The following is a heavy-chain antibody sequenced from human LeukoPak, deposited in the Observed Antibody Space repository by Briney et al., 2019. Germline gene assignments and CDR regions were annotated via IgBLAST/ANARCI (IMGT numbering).Heavy chain of an antibody. J-gene: IGHJ4*02. CDR2: IRYDGSNK. D-gene: IGHD3-9*01. CDR1: GFTFSSYG. V-gene: IGHV3-30*02. Sequence: PGGSLRLSCAASGFTFSSYGMHWVRQAPGKGLEWVAFIRYDGSNKYYADSVKGRFTISRDNSKNTLYLQMNSLRADDTAVYYCAKDTDGNGDYDVLTAFFDCWGRGTLVTVSS. CDR3: AKDTDGNGDYDVLTAFFDC.